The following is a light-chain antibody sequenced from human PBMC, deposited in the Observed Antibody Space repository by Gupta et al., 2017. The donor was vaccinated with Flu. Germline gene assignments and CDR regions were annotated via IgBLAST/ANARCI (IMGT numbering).Light chain of an antibody. J-gene: IGKJ3*01. CDR3: QQSGFT. CDR2: GAS. V-gene: IGKV3-20*01. Sequence: EIVLTQSPGTLSLSPGERATLSCRASQSVSSSYLAWYQQKPGQAPRLLIYGASSRATGIPDRFSGSGSGTDFTLTISRLEPEDFAVYYCQQSGFTFGPGTKVYIK. CDR1: QSVSSSY.